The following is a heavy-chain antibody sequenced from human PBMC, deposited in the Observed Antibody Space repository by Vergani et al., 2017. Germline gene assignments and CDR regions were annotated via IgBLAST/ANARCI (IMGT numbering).Heavy chain of an antibody. J-gene: IGHJ3*01. V-gene: IGHV3-48*01. CDR1: GFDFSSYI. CDR3: AREYSSTSGRAFDF. Sequence: VQLVESGGGVVQPGGSLRLSCAASGFDFSSYIMNWVRQAPGKGLEWVSFVSTGTKSQSYAESVKGRFTISRDSAKNSLYLQMDSLRAEDTAVYYCAREYSSTSGRAFDFWGQGTKVTVSS. CDR2: VSTGTKSQ. D-gene: IGHD2-2*01.